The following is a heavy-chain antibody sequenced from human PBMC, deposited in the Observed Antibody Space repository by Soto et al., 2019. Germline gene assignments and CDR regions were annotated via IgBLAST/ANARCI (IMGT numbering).Heavy chain of an antibody. Sequence: SVKVSCKASGGTFSSYAISWVRQAPGQGLEWMGGIIPIFGTANYAQKFQGRVTITADESTSTAYMELCSLRSEDTAVYYCASRGYYDSSGYSPFDYWGQGTLVTVSS. D-gene: IGHD3-22*01. V-gene: IGHV1-69*13. CDR2: IIPIFGTA. CDR3: ASRGYYDSSGYSPFDY. J-gene: IGHJ4*02. CDR1: GGTFSSYA.